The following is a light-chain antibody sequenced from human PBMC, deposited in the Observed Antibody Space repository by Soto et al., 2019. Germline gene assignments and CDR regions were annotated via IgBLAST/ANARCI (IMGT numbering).Light chain of an antibody. Sequence: DIQMTQSPSSVSAFVGESVTITCHASQRISAFLNWYHQKPGKAPKLLIYSASYLQSGVPSNFSGSGSGTDFTLSIVTLQPEDSGTYFCQRSYRLPLTFGGGTKVEI. V-gene: IGKV1-39*01. CDR1: QRISAF. CDR2: SAS. CDR3: QRSYRLPLT. J-gene: IGKJ4*01.